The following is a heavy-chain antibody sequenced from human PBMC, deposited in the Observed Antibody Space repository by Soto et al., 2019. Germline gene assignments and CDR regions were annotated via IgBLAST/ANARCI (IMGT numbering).Heavy chain of an antibody. J-gene: IGHJ4*02. CDR2: IRSKANSYAT. V-gene: IGHV3-73*01. D-gene: IGHD3-22*01. Sequence: GGSLRISCAASGFTFSGSAMQWVRQASGKGLEWVGRIRSKANSYATAYAASVKGRFTISRDDSKNTAYLQMNSLKTEDTAVYYFTSTHYYDSCGYYRPKEQFDYWGQGTLVTVSS. CDR1: GFTFSGSA. CDR3: TSTHYYDSCGYYRPKEQFDY.